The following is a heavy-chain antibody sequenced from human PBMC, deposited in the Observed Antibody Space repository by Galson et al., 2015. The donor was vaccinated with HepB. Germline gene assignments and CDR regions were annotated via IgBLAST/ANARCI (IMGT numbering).Heavy chain of an antibody. Sequence: SVKVSCKASGGTFSRYAISWVRQAPGQGLEWMGGIIPIFGTANYAQKFQGRVTITADESTSTAYMEPSSLRSEDAAVYYCARGGGYCSSTSCYSDAFDIWGQGTMVTVSS. V-gene: IGHV1-69*13. CDR3: ARGGGYCSSTSCYSDAFDI. CDR1: GGTFSRYA. CDR2: IIPIFGTA. D-gene: IGHD2-2*01. J-gene: IGHJ3*02.